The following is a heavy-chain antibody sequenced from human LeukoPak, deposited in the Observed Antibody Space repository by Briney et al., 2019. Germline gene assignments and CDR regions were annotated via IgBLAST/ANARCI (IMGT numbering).Heavy chain of an antibody. CDR1: GYTFTSYA. V-gene: IGHV1-18*01. J-gene: IGHJ5*02. D-gene: IGHD3-3*01. Sequence: GASVTVSCKASGYTFTSYAMHWVRQAPGQRLEWMGWISAYNGNTNYAQKLQGRVTMTTDTSTSTAYMELRSLRSDDTAVYYCARDPRARPYYDFWDNWFDPWGQGTLVTVSS. CDR2: ISAYNGNT. CDR3: ARDPRARPYYDFWDNWFDP.